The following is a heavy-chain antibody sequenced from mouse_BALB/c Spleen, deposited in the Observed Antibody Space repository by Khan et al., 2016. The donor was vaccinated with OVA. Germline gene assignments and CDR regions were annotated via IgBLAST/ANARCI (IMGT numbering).Heavy chain of an antibody. CDR2: INTYTGEP. CDR1: GHTFTNFG. D-gene: IGHD2-10*01. CDR3: ARPPYFSYAMDN. V-gene: IGHV9-3-1*01. Sequence: QVQLQQSGPELKKPGETVKISCKASGHTFTNFGMNWVKQAPGKGLKWMGWINTYTGEPTYADDFNGRFAFSLEASASTAYLQINNLTNEDTATYFCARPPYFSYAMDNWGQGTSGTVSS. J-gene: IGHJ4*01.